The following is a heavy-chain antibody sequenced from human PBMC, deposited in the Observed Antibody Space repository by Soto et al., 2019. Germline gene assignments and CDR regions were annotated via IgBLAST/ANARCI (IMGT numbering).Heavy chain of an antibody. J-gene: IGHJ3*02. CDR2: IYYSGST. CDR3: ARQYGDYVRGAFDI. D-gene: IGHD4-17*01. CDR1: GGSSSSYY. Sequence: PSETLSLTCTVSGGSSSSYYGSWIRQPPGKGLEWIGYIYYSGSTNYNPSLKSRVTISVDTSKNQFSLKLSSVTAADTAVYYCARQYGDYVRGAFDIWGQGTMVTVSS. V-gene: IGHV4-59*01.